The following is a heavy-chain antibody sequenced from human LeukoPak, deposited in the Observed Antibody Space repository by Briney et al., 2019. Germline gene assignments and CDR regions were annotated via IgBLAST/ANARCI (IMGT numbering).Heavy chain of an antibody. D-gene: IGHD3-10*01. CDR3: GSLQQIRGLSVFDF. J-gene: IGHJ4*02. CDR2: IHQRGVT. V-gene: IGHV4-34*01. CDR1: GGSFGDYH. Sequence: SETLSLTCALSGGSFGDYHWSWIRQPPGKGLEWIGEIHQRGVTTYNPSLKSRVTLSIDASKRQFSVKLTSVTAADTAVYFCGSLQQIRGLSVFDFWGQGALVTVSS.